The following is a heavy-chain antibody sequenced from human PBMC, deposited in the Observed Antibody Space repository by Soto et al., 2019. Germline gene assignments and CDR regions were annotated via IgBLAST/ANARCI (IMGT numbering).Heavy chain of an antibody. V-gene: IGHV3-23*01. D-gene: IGHD3-10*01. J-gene: IGHJ6*03. CDR1: GFTFSSYA. CDR2: ISGSGGSK. Sequence: GGSLRLSCAVSGFTFSSYAMSWVRQAPGKGLEWVSGISGSGGSKYFADSVKGRFTISRDNSKNTLYLQMNSLRAEDTAVYYCARKISQGSGRYYYYYMDVWGKGTTVTVSS. CDR3: ARKISQGSGRYYYYYMDV.